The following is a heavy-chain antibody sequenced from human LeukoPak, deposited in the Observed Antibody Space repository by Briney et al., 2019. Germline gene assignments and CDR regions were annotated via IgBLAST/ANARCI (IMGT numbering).Heavy chain of an antibody. CDR1: GFTFSSYS. D-gene: IGHD5-18*01. CDR3: ARVGSVDTAMVVDY. V-gene: IGHV3-21*01. Sequence: GGSLRLSCAASGFTFSSYSMNWVRKAPGKGLEWVSSISSSSSYIYYADSVKGRFTISRDNAKNSLYLQMNSLRAEYTAVYYCARVGSVDTAMVVDYWGQGTLVTVSS. CDR2: ISSSSSYI. J-gene: IGHJ4*02.